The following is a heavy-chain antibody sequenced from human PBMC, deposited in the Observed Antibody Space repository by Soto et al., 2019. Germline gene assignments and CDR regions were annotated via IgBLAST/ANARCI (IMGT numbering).Heavy chain of an antibody. CDR2: ISSSSSTI. J-gene: IGHJ4*02. D-gene: IGHD6-19*01. CDR3: ARGLVLLPGIAVAGLYYFDY. V-gene: IGHV3-48*02. Sequence: GGSLRLSCAASGFTFSSYSMNWVRQAPGKGLEWVSYISSSSSTIYYADSVKGRFTISRDNAKNSLYLQMNGLRDEDTAVYYCARGLVLLPGIAVAGLYYFDYWGQGTLVTVSS. CDR1: GFTFSSYS.